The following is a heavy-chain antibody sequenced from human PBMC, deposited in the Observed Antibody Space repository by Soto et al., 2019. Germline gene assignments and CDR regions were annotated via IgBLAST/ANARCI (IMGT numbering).Heavy chain of an antibody. Sequence: GGSLRLSCAASGFTFSSYSMNWVRQAPGKGLEWVSSISSNSNYIYNADSVKGRFTISRDNARNSLFLQMHSLRAEDTAVYYCAKGQGDDAYDAFDIWGQGTMVTVS. CDR1: GFTFSSYS. CDR2: ISSNSNYI. V-gene: IGHV3-21*01. J-gene: IGHJ3*02. CDR3: AKGQGDDAYDAFDI. D-gene: IGHD1-1*01.